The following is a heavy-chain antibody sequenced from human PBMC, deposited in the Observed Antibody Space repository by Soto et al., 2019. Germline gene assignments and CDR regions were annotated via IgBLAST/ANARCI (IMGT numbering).Heavy chain of an antibody. V-gene: IGHV5-51*01. CDR2: IYPGDSDT. CDR3: ARHLLATVKPVGNYYYYGMDV. D-gene: IGHD4-4*01. CDR1: GYSFTSYW. J-gene: IGHJ6*02. Sequence: GESLKISCKGSGYSFTSYWIGWVRQMPGKGLEWMGIIYPGDSDTRYSPSFQGQVTISADKSISTAYLQWSSLKASDTAMYYCARHLLATVKPVGNYYYYGMDVWGQGTTVTVSS.